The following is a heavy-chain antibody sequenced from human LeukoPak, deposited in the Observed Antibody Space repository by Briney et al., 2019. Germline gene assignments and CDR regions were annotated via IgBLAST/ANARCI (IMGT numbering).Heavy chain of an antibody. CDR1: GDSVTSHG. V-gene: IGHV4-59*02. D-gene: IGHD3-10*01. CDR3: ASDNVGSLDF. J-gene: IGHJ4*02. Sequence: SETLSLTCSVSGDSVTSHGWSWVRQPPGKGLEWVGYVYASGANSDNCIPSLKSRITISVDTSRNQFSLRLNSVTAADTAIYYCASDNVGSLDFWGRGILVTVSS. CDR2: VYASGAN.